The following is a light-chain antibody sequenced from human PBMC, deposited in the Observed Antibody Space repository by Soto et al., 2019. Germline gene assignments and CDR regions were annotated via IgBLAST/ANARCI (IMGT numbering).Light chain of an antibody. V-gene: IGLV2-23*02. Sequence: QSVLTQPASVSGSPGQSITISCTGTSSDVGSYNLVSWYQQHPGKAPKLMIYEVSKRPSGVSNRFSGSKSGDTASLTISGLQDEDESDYYCCSYAGSRSYVFGTGTKVTVL. CDR1: SSDVGSYNL. CDR3: CSYAGSRSYV. CDR2: EVS. J-gene: IGLJ1*01.